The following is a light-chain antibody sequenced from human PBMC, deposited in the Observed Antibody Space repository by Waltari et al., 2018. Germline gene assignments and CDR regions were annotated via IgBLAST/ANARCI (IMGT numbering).Light chain of an antibody. CDR1: QSVTNY. CDR3: QQRRDWPLT. Sequence: DIVLTQSPAILSLSPGERASLSCWASQSVTNYLAWYQPKPGQAPRLLIYDTSNRATGIPARFSGSGFGTDFTLTISSLEPEDFAVYYCQQRRDWPLTFGGGTKVEIK. J-gene: IGKJ4*01. V-gene: IGKV3-11*01. CDR2: DTS.